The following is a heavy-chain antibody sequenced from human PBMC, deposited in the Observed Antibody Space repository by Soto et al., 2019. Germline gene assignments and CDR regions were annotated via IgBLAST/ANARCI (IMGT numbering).Heavy chain of an antibody. Sequence: GGSLRLSCAASGFTFSSYGMHWVRQAPGKGLEWVAVISYDGSNKYYADSVKGRFTISRDNSKNTLYLQMNSLRAEDTAVYYCAKELIAVPGLGFDYWGQGTLVTVSS. V-gene: IGHV3-30*18. CDR2: ISYDGSNK. D-gene: IGHD6-19*01. CDR3: AKELIAVPGLGFDY. CDR1: GFTFSSYG. J-gene: IGHJ4*02.